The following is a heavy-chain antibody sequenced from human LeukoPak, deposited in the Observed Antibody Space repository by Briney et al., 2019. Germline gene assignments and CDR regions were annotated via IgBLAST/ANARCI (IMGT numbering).Heavy chain of an antibody. D-gene: IGHD2-21*02. J-gene: IGHJ1*01. CDR2: FSGLVDKT. CDR3: VKLILPVVVPTIMSGIHFQH. V-gene: IGHV3-23*01. Sequence: PGGSLRLSCVASGFAFSTSDMGWVRQAPGKGLEWVSSFSGLVDKTYYADSVRGRFHISRDKSSNTLSLQMNSLRAEDTAVYYCVKLILPVVVPTIMSGIHFQHWGQGTLVTVSS. CDR1: GFAFSTSD.